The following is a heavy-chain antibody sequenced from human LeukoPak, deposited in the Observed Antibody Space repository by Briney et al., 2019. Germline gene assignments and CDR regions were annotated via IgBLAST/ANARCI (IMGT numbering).Heavy chain of an antibody. J-gene: IGHJ5*02. Sequence: ASVKVSCQVSGYTLTELSMHWLRQAPGKGLEWMGGFDPEDGETIYAQKFQGRVTMTEDTSTDTAYMELSSLRSEDTAVYYCATDRYYDSSGYPNWFDPWGQGTLVTVSS. CDR2: FDPEDGET. V-gene: IGHV1-24*01. D-gene: IGHD3-22*01. CDR1: GYTLTELS. CDR3: ATDRYYDSSGYPNWFDP.